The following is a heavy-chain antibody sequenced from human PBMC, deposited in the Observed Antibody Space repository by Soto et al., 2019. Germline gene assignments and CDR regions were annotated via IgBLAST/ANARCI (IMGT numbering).Heavy chain of an antibody. CDR2: IYYSGST. CDR3: ARETTIHYGMDV. J-gene: IGHJ6*02. CDR1: GGSISSYY. V-gene: IGHV4-59*01. Sequence: PSETLSLTCTVSGGSISSYYWSWIRQPPGKGLEWIGYIYYSGSTNYNPSLKSRVTISVDTSKNQFSLKLSSVTAADTAVYYCARETTIHYGMDVWGQGTTVTVSS. D-gene: IGHD5-12*01.